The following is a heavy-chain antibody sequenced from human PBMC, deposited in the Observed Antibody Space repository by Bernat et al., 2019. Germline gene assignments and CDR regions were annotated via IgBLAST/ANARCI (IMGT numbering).Heavy chain of an antibody. CDR2: IKQDGSEK. J-gene: IGHJ4*02. V-gene: IGHV3-7*01. CDR1: GFPFSSYW. CDR3: ASWYSSSWYDYFDY. D-gene: IGHD6-13*01. Sequence: EVQLVVSGGGLVQPGGSLRLSCAASGFPFSSYWMSWVRQAPGKGLEWVANIKQDGSEKYYVDSVKGRFTISRDNAKNSLYLQMNSLRAEDTAVYYCASWYSSSWYDYFDYWGQGTLVTVSS.